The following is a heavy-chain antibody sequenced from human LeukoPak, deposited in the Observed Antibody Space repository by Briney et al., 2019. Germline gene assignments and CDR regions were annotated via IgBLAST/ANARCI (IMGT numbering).Heavy chain of an antibody. CDR1: GFSFNSAA. D-gene: IGHD2-21*01. V-gene: IGHV3-23*01. Sequence: GGSLRLSCAASGFSFNSAAMTWVRQAPGKGLEWVSLVSSSGANTYYADSVKGRFTISRDNSKNTLYLQMNSLRAEDTAMYYCAKDIQGSYWGQGTLVTVSS. CDR3: AKDIQGSY. J-gene: IGHJ4*02. CDR2: VSSSGANT.